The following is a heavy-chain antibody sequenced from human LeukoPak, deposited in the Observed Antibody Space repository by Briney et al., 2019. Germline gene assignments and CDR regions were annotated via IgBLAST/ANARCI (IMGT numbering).Heavy chain of an antibody. Sequence: ASVKVSCKASGYTFTGYYMHWVRQAPGQGLEWMGWINPNSGGTNYAQKFQGRVIMTRDTSISTAYMELSRLRSDDTAVYYCARPITMVRGVIIVSDAFDIWGQGTMVTVSS. V-gene: IGHV1-2*02. J-gene: IGHJ3*02. CDR3: ARPITMVRGVIIVSDAFDI. D-gene: IGHD3-10*01. CDR1: GYTFTGYY. CDR2: INPNSGGT.